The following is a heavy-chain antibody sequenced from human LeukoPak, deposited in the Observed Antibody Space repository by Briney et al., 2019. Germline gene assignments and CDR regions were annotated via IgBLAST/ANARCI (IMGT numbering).Heavy chain of an antibody. CDR2: INWNGGST. V-gene: IGHV3-20*01. CDR3: ARGLPYYYDSSGYYSGAFDI. CDR1: GFTFDDYG. D-gene: IGHD3-22*01. J-gene: IGHJ3*02. Sequence: PGGSLRLSCAASGFTFDDYGMSWVRQAPGKGLEWVSGINWNGGSTGYADSVKGRFTISRDNAKNPLYLQMNSLRAEDTALYHCARGLPYYYDSSGYYSGAFDIWGQGTMVTVSS.